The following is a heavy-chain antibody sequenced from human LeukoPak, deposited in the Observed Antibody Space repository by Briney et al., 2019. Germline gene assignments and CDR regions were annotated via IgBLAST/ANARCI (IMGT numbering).Heavy chain of an antibody. D-gene: IGHD1-26*01. J-gene: IGHJ4*02. Sequence: AAVKVSCKASVYTFSNYNIHWLRQAPGQGLEWMGWINPNSGGTNYAQKFQGRVTMTRDTSISTAYMELSRLRSDDTAVYYCARDGGPSGSYSDYWGQGTLVTVSS. CDR1: VYTFSNYN. V-gene: IGHV1-2*02. CDR2: INPNSGGT. CDR3: ARDGGPSGSYSDY.